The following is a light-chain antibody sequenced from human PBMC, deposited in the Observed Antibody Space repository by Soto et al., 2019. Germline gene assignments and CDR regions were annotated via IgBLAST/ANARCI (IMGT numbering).Light chain of an antibody. CDR3: QHYDHLPIT. CDR1: QDITNY. CDR2: DAS. V-gene: IGKV1-33*01. J-gene: IGKJ5*01. Sequence: DIQMTQSPSSLSASVGGRVTITCQASQDITNYLNWYQQKPGRAPRLLLYDASSLETGVPSRFSGSGSGTDFTLTISSLQPEDVATYYCQHYDHLPITFGQGTRLEIK.